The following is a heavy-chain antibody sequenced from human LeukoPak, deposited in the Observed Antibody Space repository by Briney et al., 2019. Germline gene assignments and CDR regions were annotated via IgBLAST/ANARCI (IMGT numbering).Heavy chain of an antibody. J-gene: IGHJ5*02. CDR3: ARATVRGDYP. D-gene: IGHD3-10*01. V-gene: IGHV3-21*01. CDR2: ISSSSSYI. Sequence: GGSLRLSCAASGFTFSSYWMSWVRQAPGKGLEWVSSISSSSSYIYYADSVKGRFTISRDNAKNSLYLQMNSLRAEDTAVYYCARATVRGDYPWGQGTLVTVSS. CDR1: GFTFSSYW.